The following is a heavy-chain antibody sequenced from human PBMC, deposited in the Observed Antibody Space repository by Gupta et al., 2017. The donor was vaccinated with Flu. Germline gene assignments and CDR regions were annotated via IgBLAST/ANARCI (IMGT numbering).Heavy chain of an antibody. CDR2: ISSRAVT. J-gene: IGHJ4*02. CDR1: AFAFCVSA. V-gene: IGHV3-48*03. Sequence: EVQVLESGGGLVQPGGSLRLSCAVSAFAFCVSAFIWVRLAPGKGLQWISFISSRAVTYYTDPVKGRFTISRDNAKNSVYLQMNNLRVEDTAIYYCARGHWDSWGQGTLVTVSS. CDR3: ARGHWDS.